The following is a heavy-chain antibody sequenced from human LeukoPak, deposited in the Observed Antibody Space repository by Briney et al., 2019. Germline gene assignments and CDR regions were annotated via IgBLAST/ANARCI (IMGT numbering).Heavy chain of an antibody. D-gene: IGHD5-18*01. CDR1: GFTFRTFP. CDR2: ISNDGVNQ. Sequence: PGGSLRLSCAASGFTFRTFPMHWVRQAPGKGLQWVAVISNDGVNQYYADSVKGRFIISRDNSKNTLNLQMNSLRVEDSAVYYCARDRYSYGYALDCWGQGTLVTVSS. J-gene: IGHJ4*02. CDR3: ARDRYSYGYALDC. V-gene: IGHV3-30*16.